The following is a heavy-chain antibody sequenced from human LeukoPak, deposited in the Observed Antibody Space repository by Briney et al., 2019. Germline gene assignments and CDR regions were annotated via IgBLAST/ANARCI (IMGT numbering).Heavy chain of an antibody. D-gene: IGHD6-6*01. CDR2: TSSDGRSE. Sequence: GRSLRLSCAASGITFSSYVMHWVRQAPGKGLEWVAVTSSDGRSEHYADSVKGRFTISTDSSKSTLYLQINSLRPEDTAVYYCARDLVSYTTSPLHWGQGTLVTVSS. CDR3: ARDLVSYTTSPLH. J-gene: IGHJ4*02. CDR1: GITFSSYV. V-gene: IGHV3-30*04.